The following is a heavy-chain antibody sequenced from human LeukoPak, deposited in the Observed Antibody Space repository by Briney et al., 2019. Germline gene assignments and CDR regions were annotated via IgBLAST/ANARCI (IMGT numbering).Heavy chain of an antibody. Sequence: SETLSLTCTVSGGSITSHYWSWIRQPPGKGLEWIGYIDHSGSTNYNPSLTSRVTISVDTSKNQSSLKLTYVTAADTAVYYWARDPSGYDYYFDYWGQGSLVTVSS. D-gene: IGHD5-12*01. CDR1: GGSITSHY. CDR3: ARDPSGYDYYFDY. J-gene: IGHJ4*02. CDR2: IDHSGST. V-gene: IGHV4-59*11.